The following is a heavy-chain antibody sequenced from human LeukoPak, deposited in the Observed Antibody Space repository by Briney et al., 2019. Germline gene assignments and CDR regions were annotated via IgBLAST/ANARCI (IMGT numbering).Heavy chain of an antibody. J-gene: IGHJ4*02. V-gene: IGHV4-31*03. CDR2: IYYSGST. CDR3: TRVLAATTVTTFDKRYYFDY. D-gene: IGHD4-17*01. CDR1: GGSISSGGYY. Sequence: PSQTLSLTCTVSGGSISSGGYYWSWIRQHPGKGLEWIGYIYYSGSTYYNPSLKSRVTISVDTSKNQFSLKLSSVTATDTAVYYCTRVLAATTVTTFDKRYYFDYLGQGALVTVSA.